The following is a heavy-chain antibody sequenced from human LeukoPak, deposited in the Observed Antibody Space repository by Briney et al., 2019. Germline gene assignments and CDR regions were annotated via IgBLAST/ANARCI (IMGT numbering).Heavy chain of an antibody. CDR3: AKARGWQDCDY. J-gene: IGHJ4*02. D-gene: IGHD5-24*01. Sequence: GGSLRLSCAASGFTVSSNYMSWVRQAPGKGLEWVSVVYSGGSTHYADSVKGRFTISRDNSKNTLYLQMNSLRAEDTAVYYCAKARGWQDCDYWGQGTLVTVSS. V-gene: IGHV3-66*01. CDR1: GFTVSSNY. CDR2: VYSGGST.